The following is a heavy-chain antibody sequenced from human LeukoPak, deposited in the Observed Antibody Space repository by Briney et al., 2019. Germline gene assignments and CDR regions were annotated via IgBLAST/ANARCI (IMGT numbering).Heavy chain of an antibody. D-gene: IGHD3-10*01. V-gene: IGHV1-24*01. Sequence: ASVKVSCKVSGYTLTELSMHWVRQAPGKGLEWMGGFDPDDGETIYAQKFQGRVTITADESTSTAYMELSSLRSEDTAVYYCARESGPSMVRGVIITNTKYYYYYMDVWGKGTTVTISS. CDR3: ARESGPSMVRGVIITNTKYYYYYMDV. CDR1: GYTLTELS. J-gene: IGHJ6*03. CDR2: FDPDDGET.